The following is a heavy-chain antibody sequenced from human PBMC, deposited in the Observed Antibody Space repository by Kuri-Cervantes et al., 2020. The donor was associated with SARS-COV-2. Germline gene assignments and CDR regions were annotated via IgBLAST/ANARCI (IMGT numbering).Heavy chain of an antibody. CDR3: ARDATPTGALDY. CDR1: GFTFSSYD. Sequence: LSLTCAASGFTFSSYDMHWVRQATGKGLEWVSAIGTAGDPYYPGSVKGRFTISRENAKNSLYLQMNSLRAEDTAVYYCARDATPTGALDYWGQGTLVTVSS. D-gene: IGHD4-17*01. CDR2: IGTAGDP. V-gene: IGHV3-13*05. J-gene: IGHJ4*02.